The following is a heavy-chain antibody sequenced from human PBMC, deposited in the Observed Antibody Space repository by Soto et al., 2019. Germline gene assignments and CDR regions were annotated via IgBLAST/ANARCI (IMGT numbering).Heavy chain of an antibody. Sequence: SETLSLTCTVSGGSVSSGSYYWSWIRQSPGRGLEWIGYIYYSGSTNYNPSLKSRVTISVDTSKNQFSLKLSSVTAADTAVYYCARACAMAHMGDYFAYWGQGTLVTV. J-gene: IGHJ4*02. CDR2: IYYSGST. CDR3: ARACAMAHMGDYFAY. V-gene: IGHV4-61*01. D-gene: IGHD2-2*01. CDR1: GGSVSSGSYY.